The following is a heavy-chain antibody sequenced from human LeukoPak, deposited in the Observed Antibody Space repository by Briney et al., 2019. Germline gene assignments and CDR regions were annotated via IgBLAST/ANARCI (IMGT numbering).Heavy chain of an antibody. Sequence: SETLSLTCSVSGGSISSRSYSWGWIRQTPGKGLEWIGNIDYSGTTYYTPSLKSRITFSVDTSKNQFSLRLSSVTAADTAVYYWARDDLRSDWFDPWGQGTLVIVSS. CDR1: GGSISSRSYS. CDR2: IDYSGTT. CDR3: ARDDLRSDWFDP. V-gene: IGHV4-39*07. J-gene: IGHJ5*02.